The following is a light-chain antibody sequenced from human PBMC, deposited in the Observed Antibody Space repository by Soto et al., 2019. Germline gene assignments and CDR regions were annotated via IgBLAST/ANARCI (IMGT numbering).Light chain of an antibody. Sequence: DIQMTQSPSTLSASVGDRVTITCRASQSISSWLAWYQQKPGKDPKLLIYKASSLESGVPSRFSGRGSGTEFTLTISSLQPDDFATYYCQQYNSYPTFGQGTKVEIK. J-gene: IGKJ1*01. CDR1: QSISSW. CDR3: QQYNSYPT. V-gene: IGKV1-5*03. CDR2: KAS.